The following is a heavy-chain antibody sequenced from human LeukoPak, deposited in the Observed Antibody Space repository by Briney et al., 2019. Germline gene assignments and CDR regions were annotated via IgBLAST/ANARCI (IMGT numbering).Heavy chain of an antibody. J-gene: IGHJ4*02. Sequence: APVKGSCQGSGFTFTSYGIHWVGQAPGQGLEWMGWISAYNGNTNYAQKLQGRVTMATDTSTSTAYMELRSLRSDDTAVYYCARGSGWYGFDYWGQGTLVTVSS. CDR2: ISAYNGNT. CDR1: GFTFTSYG. CDR3: ARGSGWYGFDY. D-gene: IGHD6-19*01. V-gene: IGHV1-18*01.